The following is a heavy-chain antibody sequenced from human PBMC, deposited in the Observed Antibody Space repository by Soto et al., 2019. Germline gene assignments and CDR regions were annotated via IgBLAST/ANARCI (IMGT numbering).Heavy chain of an antibody. V-gene: IGHV4-31*03. D-gene: IGHD2-15*01. CDR1: GDSISSGGYY. J-gene: IGHJ4*02. Sequence: TSETLSLTCTVSGDSISSGGYYWSWIRQHPGKGLEWIGYIYYSGSTYYNPSLKSRVIISVDTSKNQFSLKLSSVTAADTAVYYCARGSTVAAILFDYWGQGTLVTSPQ. CDR3: ARGSTVAAILFDY. CDR2: IYYSGST.